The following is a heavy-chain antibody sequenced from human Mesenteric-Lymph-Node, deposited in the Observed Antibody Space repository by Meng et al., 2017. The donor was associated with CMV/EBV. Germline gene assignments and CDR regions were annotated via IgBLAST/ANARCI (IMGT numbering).Heavy chain of an antibody. V-gene: IGHV1-46*01. CDR1: GYTFTSYY. D-gene: IGHD6-13*01. J-gene: IGHJ4*02. CDR2: INPSGGST. CDR3: ARDNIAAALRY. Sequence: ASVKVSCKASGYTFTSYYMHWVRQAPGQGLEWMGIINPSGGSTSYAQKFQGRVTMTTDTSTSTAYMELRSLRSDDTAVYYCARDNIAAALRYWGQGTLVTVSS.